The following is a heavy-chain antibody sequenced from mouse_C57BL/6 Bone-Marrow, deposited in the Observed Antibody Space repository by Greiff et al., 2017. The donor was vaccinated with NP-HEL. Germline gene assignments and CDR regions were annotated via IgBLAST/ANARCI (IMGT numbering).Heavy chain of an antibody. CDR1: GFSLTSYG. CDR2: IWRGGST. J-gene: IGHJ1*03. V-gene: IGHV2-5*01. CDR3: AKKGGSRGWYFDV. D-gene: IGHD1-1*01. Sequence: QVHVKQSGPGLVQPSQSLSITCTVSGFSLTSYGVHWVRQSPGKGLEWLGVIWRGGSTDYNAAFMSRLSITKDNSKSQVFFKMNSLQADDTAIYYCAKKGGSRGWYFDVWGTGTTVTVSS.